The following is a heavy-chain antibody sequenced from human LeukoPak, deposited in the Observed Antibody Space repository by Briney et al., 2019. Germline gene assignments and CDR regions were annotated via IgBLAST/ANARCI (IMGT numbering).Heavy chain of an antibody. V-gene: IGHV4-34*01. Sequence: PSETLSLTCAVYGGSFSGYYWSWIRQPPGKGLEWIGEINHSGSTNYNPSLKSRVTISVDTSKNQFSLKLSSVTAADTAVYYCARGPWPRPEMSAFRRGGAFDIWGQGTMVTVSS. CDR1: GGSFSGYY. CDR2: INHSGST. J-gene: IGHJ3*02. D-gene: IGHD3-10*01. CDR3: ARGPWPRPEMSAFRRGGAFDI.